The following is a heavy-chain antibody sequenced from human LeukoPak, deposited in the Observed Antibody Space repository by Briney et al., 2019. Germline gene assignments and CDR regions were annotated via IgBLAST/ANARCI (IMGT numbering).Heavy chain of an antibody. D-gene: IGHD1-26*01. CDR1: GLTFSSHG. V-gene: IGHV3-48*04. CDR2: ISSSSTSI. CDR3: AREITWEVVPI. J-gene: IGHJ3*02. Sequence: GGSLRLSCAASGLTFSSHGMNWVRQVPGKGLEWISYISSSSTSIKYADSVKGRFTISRDNAKNSLYLQMNSLRAEDTAVYYCAREITWEVVPIWGQGTMVTVSS.